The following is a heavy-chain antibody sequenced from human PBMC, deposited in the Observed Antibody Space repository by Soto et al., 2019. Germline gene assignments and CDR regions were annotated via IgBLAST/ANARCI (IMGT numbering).Heavy chain of an antibody. Sequence: SVKVSCKASGGTFSSCAISWVRQARGQGLEWMGGIIPIFGTANYAQKFQGRVTITADESTSTAYMGLSSLRSEDTAVYYCARTDSSGPGPYYYYYGMDVWGQGTTVTVSS. CDR3: ARTDSSGPGPYYYYYGMDV. CDR2: IIPIFGTA. D-gene: IGHD3-22*01. CDR1: GGTFSSCA. J-gene: IGHJ6*02. V-gene: IGHV1-69*13.